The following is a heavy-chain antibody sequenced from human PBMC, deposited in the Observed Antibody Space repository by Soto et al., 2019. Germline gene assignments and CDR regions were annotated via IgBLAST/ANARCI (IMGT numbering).Heavy chain of an antibody. V-gene: IGHV1-18*01. CDR2: ISAYNGNT. J-gene: IGHJ6*02. D-gene: IGHD2-2*01. CDR1: GYTFTSYG. CDR3: ARGGDIVLVPAAMEDYYYGMDF. Sequence: ASVKVSCKASGYTFTSYGISWVRQAPGQGLEWMGWISAYNGNTNYAQKLQGRVTMTTDTSTSTAYMELRSLRSDDTAVYYCARGGDIVLVPAAMEDYYYGMDFWGQGTTVTVSS.